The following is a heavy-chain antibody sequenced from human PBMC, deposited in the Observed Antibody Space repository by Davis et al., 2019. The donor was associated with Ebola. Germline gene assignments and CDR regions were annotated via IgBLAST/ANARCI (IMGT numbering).Heavy chain of an antibody. J-gene: IGHJ4*02. V-gene: IGHV1-3*01. Sequence: ASVKVSCKASGYTFTSYAMHWVRQAPGQRLEWMGWINAGNGNTKYSQKFQGRVTITRDTSASTAYMELSSLRSEDTAVYYCARDHIYSSGNDYWGQGTLVTVSS. CDR1: GYTFTSYA. CDR2: INAGNGNT. CDR3: ARDHIYSSGNDY. D-gene: IGHD3-22*01.